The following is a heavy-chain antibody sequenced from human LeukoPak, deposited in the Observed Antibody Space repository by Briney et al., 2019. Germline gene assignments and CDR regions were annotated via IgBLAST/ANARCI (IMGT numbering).Heavy chain of an antibody. Sequence: GGSLRLSCVASGFTFSDYDMSWIRQAPGRGPEWISHISGSGKVTYHVDSVKSRFTISRDNAKNSLYLQMNSLRAEDTAVDYCARDLPRRAHEDYWGQGTLVTVSS. CDR2: ISGSGKVT. CDR1: GFTFSDYD. CDR3: ARDLPRRAHEDY. J-gene: IGHJ4*02. V-gene: IGHV3-11*04.